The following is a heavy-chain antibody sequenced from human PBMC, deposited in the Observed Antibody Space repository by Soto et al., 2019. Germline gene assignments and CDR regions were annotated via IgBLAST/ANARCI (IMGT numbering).Heavy chain of an antibody. J-gene: IGHJ6*03. D-gene: IGHD6-13*01. CDR3: TRVAAVVRGYYYYYMDV. V-gene: IGHV3-73*01. CDR2: IRSKANSYAT. CDR1: GFTFSGSA. Sequence: GGSLRLSCAASGFTFSGSAMHWVRQASGKGLEWVGRIRSKANSYATAYAASVKGRFTISRDDSKNTAYLQMNSLKTEDTAVYYCTRVAAVVRGYYYYYMDVWGKGTTVTVSS.